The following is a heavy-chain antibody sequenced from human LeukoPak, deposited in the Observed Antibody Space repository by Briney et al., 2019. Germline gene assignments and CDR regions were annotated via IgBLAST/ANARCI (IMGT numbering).Heavy chain of an antibody. V-gene: IGHV3-30-3*01. D-gene: IGHD4-17*01. Sequence: GGSLRLSCAASGFTFSSYAMHWVRQAPGKGLEWVAVISYDGSNKYYADSVKGRFTISRDNSKNTLYLQMNSLRAEDTAVYYCARIDDYGDYDLDYWGQGTLVTVSS. J-gene: IGHJ4*02. CDR2: ISYDGSNK. CDR3: ARIDDYGDYDLDY. CDR1: GFTFSSYA.